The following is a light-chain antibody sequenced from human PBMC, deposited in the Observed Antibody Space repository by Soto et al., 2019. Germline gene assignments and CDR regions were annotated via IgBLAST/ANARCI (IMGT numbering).Light chain of an antibody. CDR3: QQSYSTPRLT. J-gene: IGKJ4*01. CDR1: QSISSY. CDR2: AAS. V-gene: IGKV1-39*01. Sequence: DIQMTQSPSSLSASVGDRVTITCRASQSISSYLNWYQQKPGKAPKRLIYAASSLQSGVPSRCSGSGSGTDFTLTISSLQPEDFATYYCQQSYSTPRLTFGGGTKVEIK.